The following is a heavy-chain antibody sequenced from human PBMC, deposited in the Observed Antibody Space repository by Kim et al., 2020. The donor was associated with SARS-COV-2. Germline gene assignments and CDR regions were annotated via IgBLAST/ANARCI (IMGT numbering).Heavy chain of an antibody. Sequence: KTRVTISVDTSKNQVSRKLSSVTAADTAVYYCARLNYYDSSGYYEFDYWGQGTLVTVSS. J-gene: IGHJ4*02. CDR3: ARLNYYDSSGYYEFDY. V-gene: IGHV4-39*01. D-gene: IGHD3-22*01.